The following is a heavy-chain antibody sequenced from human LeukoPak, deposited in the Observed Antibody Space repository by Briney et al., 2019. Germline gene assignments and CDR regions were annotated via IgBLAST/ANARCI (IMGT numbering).Heavy chain of an antibody. CDR3: ARDIIVVQTGFDY. D-gene: IGHD2-2*01. CDR1: GFTFSDYY. V-gene: IGHV3-11*04. CDR2: IGSTI. Sequence: GGSLRLSCVASGFTFSDYYMSWIRQAPGKGLEWVSYIGSTIYYADSVKGRFTISRDNAKNSLHLQMNSLRAEDTAVYYCARDIIVVQTGFDYWGQGTLVTVSS. J-gene: IGHJ4*02.